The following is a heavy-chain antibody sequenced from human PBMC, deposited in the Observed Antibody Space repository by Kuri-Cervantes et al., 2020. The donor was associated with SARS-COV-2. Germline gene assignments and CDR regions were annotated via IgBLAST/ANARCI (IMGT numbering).Heavy chain of an antibody. CDR3: ARGPWWHYVDY. J-gene: IGHJ4*02. CDR1: GFTFSDSY. CDR2: ISSSGSTI. D-gene: IGHD2-15*01. Sequence: GGSLRLSCAASGFTFSDSYMSWIRQAPGKGLEWVSYISSSGSTIYYADSVKGRFTISRDNAKNTLYLQMSSLRAEDTAVYYCARGPWWHYVDYWGQGTLVTVSS. V-gene: IGHV3-11*01.